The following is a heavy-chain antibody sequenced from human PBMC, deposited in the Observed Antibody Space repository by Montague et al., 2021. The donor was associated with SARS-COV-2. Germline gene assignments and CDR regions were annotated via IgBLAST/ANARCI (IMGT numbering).Heavy chain of an antibody. CDR1: GFTFNNYA. CDR3: AKDPVPVAGRYFDY. J-gene: IGHJ4*02. CDR2: IASGGRST. Sequence: SLRLSCAASGFTFNNYAMNWVRQAPGKGLEWVSVIASGGRSTFYADSVKGRFTISRDNSKDTLYLQMYSLRPEDTAIHYCAKDPVPVAGRYFDYWGQGTLVTVSS. D-gene: IGHD6-19*01. V-gene: IGHV3-23*03.